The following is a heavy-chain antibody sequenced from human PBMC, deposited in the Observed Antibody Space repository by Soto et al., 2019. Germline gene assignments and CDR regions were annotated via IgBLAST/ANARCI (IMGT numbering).Heavy chain of an antibody. Sequence: ASVKVSCKASGYTFTNYGISWVRQAPGQGLEWMGWINTYNGNTNHAQKIQGRDTMTTDTSTSTAYMELRSLRSDDTAVYYCARGVGSGTYYNQYNWFDPWGQGTLVTVSS. D-gene: IGHD3-10*01. CDR3: ARGVGSGTYYNQYNWFDP. CDR2: INTYNGNT. J-gene: IGHJ5*02. V-gene: IGHV1-18*01. CDR1: GYTFTNYG.